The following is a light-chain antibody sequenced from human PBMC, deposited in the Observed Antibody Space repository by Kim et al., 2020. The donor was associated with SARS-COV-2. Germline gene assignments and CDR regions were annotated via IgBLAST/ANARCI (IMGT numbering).Light chain of an antibody. J-gene: IGLJ2*01. Sequence: GKTVTISCTRSSGSIDDMYVQWYQQRPGGVPNAVIYEDDQRPSGVSDRFSGSSENSSNSAYLAISGLRTEDEADYYCQSYNRDNVLFGGGTKLTVL. CDR2: EDD. V-gene: IGLV6-57*03. CDR3: QSYNRDNVL. CDR1: SGSIDDMY.